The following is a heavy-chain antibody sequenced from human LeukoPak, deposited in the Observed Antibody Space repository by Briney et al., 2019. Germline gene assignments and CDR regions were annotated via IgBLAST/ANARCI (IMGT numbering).Heavy chain of an antibody. CDR1: GFTFSSYA. V-gene: IGHV3-30-3*01. J-gene: IGHJ6*03. Sequence: GGSLRLSCAASGFTFSSYAMHWVRQAPGKGLEWVAVISYDGSNKYYADSVKGRFTISRDNSKNTLYLQMNSLRAEDTAVYYCARDGGSYPYYYYMDVWGKGTTVTVSS. CDR2: ISYDGSNK. D-gene: IGHD3-16*02. CDR3: ARDGGSYPYYYYMDV.